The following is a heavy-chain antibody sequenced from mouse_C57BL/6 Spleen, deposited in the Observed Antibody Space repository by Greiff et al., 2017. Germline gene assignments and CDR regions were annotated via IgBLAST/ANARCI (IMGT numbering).Heavy chain of an antibody. J-gene: IGHJ2*01. CDR1: GFTFSSYA. V-gene: IGHV5-9-1*02. D-gene: IGHD1-1*01. CDR2: ISSGGDYI. Sequence: EVKLMESGEGLVKPGGSLKLSCAASGFTFSSYAMSWVRQTPEKRLEWVAYISSGGDYIYYADTVKGRFTISRDNARNTLYLQMSSLKSEDTAMYYCTRDGSVVATEYFDYWGQGTTLTVSS. CDR3: TRDGSVVATEYFDY.